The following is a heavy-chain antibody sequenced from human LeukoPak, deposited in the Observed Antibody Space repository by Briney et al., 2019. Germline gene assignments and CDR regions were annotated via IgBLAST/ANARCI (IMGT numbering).Heavy chain of an antibody. CDR1: GFTFSSYE. J-gene: IGHJ4*02. Sequence: GGSLRLSCAASGFTFSSYEMNWVRQAPGKGLEWVAVISYDGSNKYYADSVKGRFTISRDNSKNTLYLQMNSLRAEDTAVYYCATTVPLGDFDYWGQGTLVTVSS. CDR3: ATTVPLGDFDY. V-gene: IGHV3-30*03. D-gene: IGHD7-27*01. CDR2: ISYDGSNK.